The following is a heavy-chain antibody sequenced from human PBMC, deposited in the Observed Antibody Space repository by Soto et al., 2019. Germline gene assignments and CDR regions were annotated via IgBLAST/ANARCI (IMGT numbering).Heavy chain of an antibody. D-gene: IGHD2-15*01. CDR2: TSNSAPT. Sequence: ASETLSLTCTVSGGSISSYHWSWIRQSPGKGLEWIGYTSNSAPTIYNPSLKSRVTISVDTSKNQFSLKLSSVTAADTAVYYCARHTPAISISDHWGQGTLVTVSS. CDR1: GGSISSYH. V-gene: IGHV4-59*08. J-gene: IGHJ4*02. CDR3: ARHTPAISISDH.